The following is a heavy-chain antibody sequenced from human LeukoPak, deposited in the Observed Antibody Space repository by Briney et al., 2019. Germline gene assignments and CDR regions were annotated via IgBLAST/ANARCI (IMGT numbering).Heavy chain of an antibody. CDR2: INPNSGAT. J-gene: IGHJ4*03. CDR3: ARGVLRGSGSSDY. Sequence: GASVKVSCKASGYTFIAYYIHWMRQAPGQGLEWMGWINPNSGATNYAQKFQGRITMTGDTSINTAYMELYSLNSDDTAVYFCARGVLRGSGSSDYWGQGSLVTVSS. CDR1: GYTFIAYY. D-gene: IGHD6-19*01. V-gene: IGHV1-2*02.